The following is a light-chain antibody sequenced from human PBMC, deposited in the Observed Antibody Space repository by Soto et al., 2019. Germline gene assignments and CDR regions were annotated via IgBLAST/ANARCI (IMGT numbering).Light chain of an antibody. Sequence: QSVLTQPPSVSGAPGQRVTISCTGSSSNIGAGYDVHWYQQLPGTAPKLLIYGNSNRPSGVPDRFSGSKSGTSASLAITGFHAEDEADYYCQSYDSSLNGRVFGTGTKLTVL. CDR3: QSYDSSLNGRV. J-gene: IGLJ1*01. V-gene: IGLV1-40*01. CDR2: GNS. CDR1: SSNIGAGYD.